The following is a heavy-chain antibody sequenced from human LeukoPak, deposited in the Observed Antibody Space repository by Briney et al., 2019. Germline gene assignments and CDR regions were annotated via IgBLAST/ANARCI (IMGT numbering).Heavy chain of an antibody. J-gene: IGHJ4*02. CDR2: INHSGST. V-gene: IGHV4-34*09. CDR3: ARGSSSDWNYFDY. CDR1: GGSFSGYY. Sequence: SETLSLTCAVYGGSFSGYYWSWIRQPPGKGLEWIGEINHSGSTYYNPSLRSRVTISVDTSRDQFSLRVTSVTAADTAMYYCARGSSSDWNYFDYWGQGTLVTVSS. D-gene: IGHD6-19*01.